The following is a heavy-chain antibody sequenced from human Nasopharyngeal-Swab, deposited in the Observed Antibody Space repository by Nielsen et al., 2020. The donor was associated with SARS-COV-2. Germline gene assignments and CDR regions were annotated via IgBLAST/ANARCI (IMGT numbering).Heavy chain of an antibody. Sequence: SDTLSLTCTVSGVSITSQYWSWIRQPPGKGLEWIGYISHNSGTSYNPSLKSRVTMFMDPSKNQFSLRLRSVTAADTAVYYCAKEGATGWFAPWGQGTLVTVSS. J-gene: IGHJ5*02. CDR2: ISHNSGT. CDR3: AKEGATGWFAP. V-gene: IGHV4-59*11. CDR1: GVSITSQY.